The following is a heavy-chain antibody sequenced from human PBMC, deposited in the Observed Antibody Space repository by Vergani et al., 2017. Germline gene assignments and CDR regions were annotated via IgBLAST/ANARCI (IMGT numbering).Heavy chain of an antibody. D-gene: IGHD6-13*01. V-gene: IGHV2-5*01. CDR2: IYWNDDK. CDR1: GFSLSTSGVG. J-gene: IGHJ4*02. CDR3: AHSRSWYDGRYYFDY. Sequence: QITLKESGPTLVKPTQTLTLTCTFSGFSLSTSGVGVGWIRQPPGKALEWLALIYWNDDKRYSSSLKSRLTITKDTSKNHVVLTMTNMYPVDTATYYCAHSRSWYDGRYYFDYWGQGTLVTVSS.